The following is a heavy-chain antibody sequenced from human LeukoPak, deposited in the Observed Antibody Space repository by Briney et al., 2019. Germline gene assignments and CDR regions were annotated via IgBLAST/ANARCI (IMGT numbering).Heavy chain of an antibody. J-gene: IGHJ4*02. CDR1: GFTFSTYA. D-gene: IGHD2-2*01. Sequence: RGGSLRLSCAASGFTFSTYAMSWVRQAPGKGLEWVSAISGGGSTTYYADSVRGRFTVSRDNSENTLYLQINNLRADDTAVYFCAKVQYQPQYFFDYWGQGALVTVSS. CDR2: ISGGGSTT. CDR3: AKVQYQPQYFFDY. V-gene: IGHV3-23*01.